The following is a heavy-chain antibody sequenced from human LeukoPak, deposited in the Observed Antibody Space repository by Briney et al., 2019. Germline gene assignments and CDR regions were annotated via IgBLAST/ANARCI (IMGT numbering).Heavy chain of an antibody. CDR1: GFTFSSYG. CDR2: IKQDGSEK. V-gene: IGHV3-7*04. Sequence: GGSLRLSCAASGFTFSSYGMSWVRQAPGKGLEWVANIKQDGSEKYYVDSVKGRFTISRDNAKNSLYLQMNSLRAEDTAVYYCARGHRLVHAFDIWGQGTMVTVSS. J-gene: IGHJ3*02. D-gene: IGHD6-19*01. CDR3: ARGHRLVHAFDI.